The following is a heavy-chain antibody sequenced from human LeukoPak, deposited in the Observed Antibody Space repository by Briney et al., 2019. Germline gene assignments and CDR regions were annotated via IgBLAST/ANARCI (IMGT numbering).Heavy chain of an antibody. CDR2: IYYSGST. J-gene: IGHJ4*02. Sequence: PSETLSLTCTVSGGSISSSSYYWGWIRQPPGKGLEWIGSIYYSGSTYYNPSLKSRVTISVDTSKNQFSLKLSSVTAADTAVYYCARLVPPGGATIAEWGQGTLVTVSS. CDR3: ARLVPPGGATIAE. D-gene: IGHD5-24*01. V-gene: IGHV4-39*01. CDR1: GGSISSSSYY.